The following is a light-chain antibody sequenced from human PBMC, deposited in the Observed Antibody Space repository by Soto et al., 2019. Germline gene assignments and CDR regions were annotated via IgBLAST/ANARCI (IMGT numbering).Light chain of an antibody. V-gene: IGKV1-5*01. J-gene: IGKJ1*01. CDR2: DVS. CDR1: QSISSW. Sequence: DIQMTQSPPTLSASVGDRVTITCRASQSISSWLAWYQQRPGKAPNLLIYDVSSLESGVPSRFSGSGSGTELTLTISSLQPDDFATSYCQQYTNSPWTFGQGT. CDR3: QQYTNSPWT.